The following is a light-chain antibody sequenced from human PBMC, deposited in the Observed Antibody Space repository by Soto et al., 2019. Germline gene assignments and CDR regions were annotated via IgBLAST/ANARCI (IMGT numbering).Light chain of an antibody. J-gene: IGKJ1*01. CDR2: GAS. CDR1: QSVTSKY. CDR3: QQYGSSPGT. V-gene: IGKV3-20*01. Sequence: EIVWTQSPGTLSSSPGERATLSWRASQSVTSKYLAWHQQKPGQAPRLISFGASIRATGLPDRFSGGGSGTEFTLTISRLEPEDFEVYYCQQYGSSPGTFGQGTKVDI.